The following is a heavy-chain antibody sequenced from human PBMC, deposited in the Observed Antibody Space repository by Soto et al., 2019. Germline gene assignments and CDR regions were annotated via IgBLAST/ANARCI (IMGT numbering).Heavy chain of an antibody. CDR1: GFTFSSYW. D-gene: IGHD3-9*01. Sequence: GGSLRLSCAASGFTFSSYWMSWVRQAPGKGLEWVANIKQDGSEKYYVDSVKGRFTISRANVKNSLYLKMNSLRAEDTAVYYCARDEAYDILTGPNPSYYYGMDVWGQGTTVTVSS. V-gene: IGHV3-7*05. J-gene: IGHJ6*02. CDR3: ARDEAYDILTGPNPSYYYGMDV. CDR2: IKQDGSEK.